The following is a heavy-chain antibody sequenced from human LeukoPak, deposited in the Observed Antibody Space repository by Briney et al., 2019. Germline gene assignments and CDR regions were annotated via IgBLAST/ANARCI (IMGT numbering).Heavy chain of an antibody. D-gene: IGHD6-19*01. Sequence: GGSLRLSCAASGFAFSSYAMRWVRQAPGKGLEGVSGISGSGGSTYYADSVKGRFTISRDNSKNTLYLQMNSLRAEDTAVYYCAQRLGYSSGWPLNYWGQGTLVTVSS. CDR1: GFAFSSYA. CDR3: AQRLGYSSGWPLNY. CDR2: ISGSGGST. J-gene: IGHJ4*02. V-gene: IGHV3-23*01.